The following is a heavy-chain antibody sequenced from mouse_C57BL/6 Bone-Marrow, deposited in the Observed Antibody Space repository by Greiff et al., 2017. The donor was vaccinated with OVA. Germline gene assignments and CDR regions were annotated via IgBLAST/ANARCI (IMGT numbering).Heavy chain of an antibody. CDR3: ARPYYREGWYFDV. CDR1: GFTFSSYA. Sequence: EVMLVESGGGLVKPGGSLKLSCAASGFTFSSYAMSWVRQTPEKRLEWVATISDGGSYTYYPDNVKGRFTISRDNAKNNLYLQMSHLKSEDTAMYYCARPYYREGWYFDVWGTGTTVTVSS. CDR2: ISDGGSYT. J-gene: IGHJ1*03. V-gene: IGHV5-4*03. D-gene: IGHD2-12*01.